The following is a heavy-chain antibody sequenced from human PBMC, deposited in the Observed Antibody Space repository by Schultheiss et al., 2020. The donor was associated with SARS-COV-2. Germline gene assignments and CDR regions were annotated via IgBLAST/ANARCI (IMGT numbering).Heavy chain of an antibody. J-gene: IGHJ6*02. CDR3: ARYCSGGSCYLGVYYYYGMDV. D-gene: IGHD2-15*01. CDR1: GYTFTSYD. Sequence: KISCKASGYTFTSYDINWVRQAPGQGLEWMGGIIPIFGTANYAQKFQGRVTITADESTSTAYMELSSLRSEDTAVYYCARYCSGGSCYLGVYYYYGMDVWGQGTTVTVSS. CDR2: IIPIFGTA. V-gene: IGHV1-69*01.